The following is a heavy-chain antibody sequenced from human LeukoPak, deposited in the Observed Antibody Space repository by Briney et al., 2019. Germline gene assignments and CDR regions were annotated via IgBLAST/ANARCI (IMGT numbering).Heavy chain of an antibody. V-gene: IGHV3-48*01. CDR3: ARVEGGFDY. CDR1: GFTFSRYS. CDR2: IRSSSSTV. Sequence: GGSLRLSCAASGFTFSRYSMNWARQAQGKGLEWVSYIRSSSSTVYYADSVKGRFTISRDNAKNSLYLQMNSLRAEDTAVYYCARVEGGFDYWGQGTLVTVSS. J-gene: IGHJ4*02.